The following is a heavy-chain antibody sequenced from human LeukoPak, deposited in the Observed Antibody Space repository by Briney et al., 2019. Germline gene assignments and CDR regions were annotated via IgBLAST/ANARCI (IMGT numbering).Heavy chain of an antibody. CDR1: GYTLTELS. D-gene: IGHD2-15*01. CDR2: FDPEDGET. J-gene: IGHJ6*02. CDR3: ATWRCSGGSCYSLPYYYGMDV. Sequence: ASVTATCKCSGYTLTELSMDWVRQGTGKGIEWMGGFDPEDGETIYAQKFQGRVTMTEDTSTDTAYMELSSLRSEDTAVYYCATWRCSGGSCYSLPYYYGMDVWGQGTTVTVSS. V-gene: IGHV1-24*01.